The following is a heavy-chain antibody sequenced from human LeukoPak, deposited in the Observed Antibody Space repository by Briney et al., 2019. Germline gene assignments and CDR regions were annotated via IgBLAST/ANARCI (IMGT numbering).Heavy chain of an antibody. D-gene: IGHD1-14*01. V-gene: IGHV3-23*01. CDR3: ADRYYFDC. CDR2: ISGSGDSI. J-gene: IGHJ4*02. Sequence: GGSLRLSCAASGFTFSSYAMSWVRQAPGKGLEWVSGISGSGDSIYYGEAVKGRFTISRDNSKNMLYLQMNSLRAEDTAIYYCADRYYFDCWGQGTLVTVSS. CDR1: GFTFSSYA.